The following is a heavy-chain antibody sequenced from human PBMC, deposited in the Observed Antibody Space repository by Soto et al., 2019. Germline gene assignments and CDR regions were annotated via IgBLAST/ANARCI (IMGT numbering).Heavy chain of an antibody. CDR2: MNQDGSQI. Sequence: EVQVVESGAGLVQPGGSLRLSSAVSGFTFSNYWMTWVRQAPGKGLEWVAYMNQDGSQIYYVDSLRGRFTISRDNAKNSLYLQMNSLRVDDTAVYYCARDPGPNTPDYWGQGTLVTVSS. D-gene: IGHD2-2*02. CDR1: GFTFSNYW. CDR3: ARDPGPNTPDY. V-gene: IGHV3-7*01. J-gene: IGHJ4*02.